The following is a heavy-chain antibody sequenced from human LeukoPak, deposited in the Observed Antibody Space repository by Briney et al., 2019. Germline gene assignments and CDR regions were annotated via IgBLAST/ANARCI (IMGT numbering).Heavy chain of an antibody. J-gene: IGHJ4*02. V-gene: IGHV3-11*04. CDR3: ARELNWNLDY. D-gene: IGHD1-1*01. CDR2: ITSSGSTI. CDR1: GFTFSDYY. Sequence: GGSLRLSCAASGFTFSDYYMNWIRQAPGKGLEWVSYITSSGSTIYYADSVKGRFTISRDNAKNSLYLQMNSLRAEDTTVYYCARELNWNLDYWGQGTLVTVSS.